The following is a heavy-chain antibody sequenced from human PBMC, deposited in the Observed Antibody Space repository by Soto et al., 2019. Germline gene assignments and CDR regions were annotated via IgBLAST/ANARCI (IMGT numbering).Heavy chain of an antibody. V-gene: IGHV4-31*03. Sequence: SETLSLTCTVSGGSISSGGYYWSWIRQHPGKGLEWIGYIYYSGSTYYNPSLKSRVTISVDTSKNQFSLKLSSVTAADTAVYYCARVQWLQYYFDYWGQGTLVTVSS. J-gene: IGHJ4*02. CDR2: IYYSGST. D-gene: IGHD6-19*01. CDR3: ARVQWLQYYFDY. CDR1: GGSISSGGYY.